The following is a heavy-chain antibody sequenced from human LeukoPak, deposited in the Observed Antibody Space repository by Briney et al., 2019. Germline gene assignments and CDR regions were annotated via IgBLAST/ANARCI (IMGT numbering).Heavy chain of an antibody. CDR3: ATLYCSGGSCSFDY. D-gene: IGHD2-15*01. V-gene: IGHV4-59*01. CDR1: GGSISSYY. Sequence: SETLSFTCTVSGGSISSYYWSWIRQPPGKGLEWIGYIYYSGSTNYNPSLKSRVTISVDTSKNQFSLKLSSVTAADTAVYYCATLYCSGGSCSFDYWGQGTLVTVSS. J-gene: IGHJ4*02. CDR2: IYYSGST.